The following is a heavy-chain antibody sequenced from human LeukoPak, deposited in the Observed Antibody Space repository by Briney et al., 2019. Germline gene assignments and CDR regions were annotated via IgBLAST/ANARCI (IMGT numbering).Heavy chain of an antibody. V-gene: IGHV6-1*01. D-gene: IGHD2-15*01. CDR2: TYYRSKWYN. Sequence: SQTLSLTCAISGDSVSSHSAAWNWIRQSPSRGLKWLGRTYYRSKWYNDYAVSVKSRITINPDTSKNQFSLQLNSVTPEDTAVYFCAANLGYCSGGSCFSWFDPWGQGTLVTVSS. CDR3: AANLGYCSGGSCFSWFDP. J-gene: IGHJ5*02. CDR1: GDSVSSHSAA.